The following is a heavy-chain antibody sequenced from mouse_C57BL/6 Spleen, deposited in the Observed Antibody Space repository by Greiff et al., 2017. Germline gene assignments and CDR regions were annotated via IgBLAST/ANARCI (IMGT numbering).Heavy chain of an antibody. V-gene: IGHV2-5*01. CDR1: GFSLTSYG. Sequence: VQLKQSGPGLVQPSQSLSITYTVSGFSLTSYGVHWVRQSPGKGLEWLGVIWRGGSTDYNAAFMSRLSITKDNSKSQVFFKMNSLQADDTAIYYCAKTGNSIRSPWYFDVWGTGTTVTVSS. D-gene: IGHD1-1*01. CDR3: AKTGNSIRSPWYFDV. CDR2: IWRGGST. J-gene: IGHJ1*03.